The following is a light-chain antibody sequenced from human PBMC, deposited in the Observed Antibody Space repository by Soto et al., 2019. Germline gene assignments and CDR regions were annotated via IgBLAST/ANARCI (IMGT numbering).Light chain of an antibody. J-gene: IGKJ2*01. V-gene: IGKV1-5*01. Sequence: DIQMTQSPSTLSASVGDRVTITCRATQSIGASLAWYQQQPGKGSKLLIYDASTLETGVPTRFSGSGSGTEFTVTISSLQPDDFASYYCQQYTSYPYTFGQGTKLMI. CDR3: QQYTSYPYT. CDR2: DAS. CDR1: QSIGAS.